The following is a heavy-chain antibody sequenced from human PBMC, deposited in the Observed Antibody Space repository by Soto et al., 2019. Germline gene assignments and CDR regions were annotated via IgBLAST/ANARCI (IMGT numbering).Heavy chain of an antibody. V-gene: IGHV3-73*01. Sequence: PGGSLRLSCASSVFTFSGSAMHCVRHASGKWLEWVGRIRSKANSYATAYAASVKGRFTISRDDSKNTAYLQMNSLKTEDTAVYYCTRNVDTAMVPIDYGMEVWGQGTTVTVSS. CDR3: TRNVDTAMVPIDYGMEV. J-gene: IGHJ6*02. D-gene: IGHD5-18*01. CDR1: VFTFSGSA. CDR2: IRSKANSYAT.